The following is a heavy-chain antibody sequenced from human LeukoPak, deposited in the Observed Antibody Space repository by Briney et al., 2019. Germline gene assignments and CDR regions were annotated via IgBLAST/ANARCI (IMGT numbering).Heavy chain of an antibody. J-gene: IGHJ4*02. CDR1: GYTFTSYY. Sequence: GASVKVSCKASGYTFTSYYMHWVRQAPGQGLEWMGIINPSGGSTSYAQKFQGRVTMTRDTSTSTVYMELSSLRSEDTAVYYCARTLSYYGSGSYYSYFDYWGQGTLVTVSS. D-gene: IGHD3-10*01. CDR2: INPSGGST. CDR3: ARTLSYYGSGSYYSYFDY. V-gene: IGHV1-46*01.